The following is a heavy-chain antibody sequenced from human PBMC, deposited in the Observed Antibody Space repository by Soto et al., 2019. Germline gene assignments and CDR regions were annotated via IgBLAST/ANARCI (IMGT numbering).Heavy chain of an antibody. D-gene: IGHD3-22*01. V-gene: IGHV1-18*04. CDR3: ARDWSRYYDNSGLIWFY. CDR1: GYTFRSHG. Sequence: ASVKVSCKASGYTFRSHGISWVRQAPGQGLEWVGWISAYNGDTHYAPKFQDRITLTTETSTDTAYMELRSLRLDDTAVYYCARDWSRYYDNSGLIWFYWGQGSLVTVSS. CDR2: ISAYNGDT. J-gene: IGHJ4*02.